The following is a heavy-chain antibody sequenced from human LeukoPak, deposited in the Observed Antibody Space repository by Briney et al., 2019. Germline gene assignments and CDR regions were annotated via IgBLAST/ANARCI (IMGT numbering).Heavy chain of an antibody. CDR2: IYNSEST. CDR3: ARHCSGGTCPLSFDAFDI. V-gene: IGHV4-59*08. CDR1: GGSISRFY. Sequence: SQTLSLTCTVSGGSISRFYWSWIRQPPGHRLEWIGYIYNSESTNYNPSLKSGVTISVDTSKNQFSLMLTSVTASDTAMYYCARHCSGGTCPLSFDAFDIWGQGTMVTVSS. D-gene: IGHD2-15*01. J-gene: IGHJ3*02.